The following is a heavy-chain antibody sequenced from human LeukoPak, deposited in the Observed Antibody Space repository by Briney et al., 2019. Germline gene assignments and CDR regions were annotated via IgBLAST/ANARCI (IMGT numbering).Heavy chain of an antibody. D-gene: IGHD2-2*02. Sequence: ASVKVSCKASGYTFTSYGISWVRQAPGQGLEWMGWISAYSGNTNYAQKLQGRVTMTTDTSTSTAYMELRSLRSDDTAVYYCARGACSSTSCYNFDYWGQGTLVTVSS. J-gene: IGHJ4*02. CDR1: GYTFTSYG. CDR2: ISAYSGNT. CDR3: ARGACSSTSCYNFDY. V-gene: IGHV1-18*01.